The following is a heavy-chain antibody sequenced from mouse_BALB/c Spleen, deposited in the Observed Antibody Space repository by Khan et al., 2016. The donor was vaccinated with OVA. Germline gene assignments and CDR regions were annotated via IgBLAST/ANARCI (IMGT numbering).Heavy chain of an antibody. CDR3: ARDANFDY. Sequence: EVELVESGGGLVQPGGSRKLSCAASGFTFSRFGMHWVRQAPEKGLEWVAYISSGSSSIYYADTVKGRFTISRANPKNTLFLQMTRLRSEETAMYYCARDANFDYWGQGTTLTVSS. CDR2: ISSGSSSI. V-gene: IGHV5-17*02. CDR1: GFTFSRFG. J-gene: IGHJ2*01.